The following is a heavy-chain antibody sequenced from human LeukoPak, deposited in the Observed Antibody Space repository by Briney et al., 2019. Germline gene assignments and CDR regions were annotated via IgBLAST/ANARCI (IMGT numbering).Heavy chain of an antibody. Sequence: SETLSLTRTVSGGSISSSSYSWGWIRQPPGKGLEWIGSIYYSGSTYYNPSLKSRVTISVDTSKNQFSLKLSSVTAADTAVYYCARLRMITFGGARSKAFDYWGQGTLVTVSS. CDR2: IYYSGST. CDR1: GGSISSSSYS. D-gene: IGHD3-16*01. J-gene: IGHJ4*02. CDR3: ARLRMITFGGARSKAFDY. V-gene: IGHV4-39*01.